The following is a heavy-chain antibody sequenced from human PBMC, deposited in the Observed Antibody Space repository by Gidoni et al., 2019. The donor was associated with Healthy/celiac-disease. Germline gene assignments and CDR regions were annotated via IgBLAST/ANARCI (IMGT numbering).Heavy chain of an antibody. CDR2: TK. J-gene: IGHJ4*02. V-gene: IGHV1-69*01. D-gene: IGHD3-3*01. CDR3: ATGRFLEWLSPSYYFDY. Sequence: TKNDTGKFQGSVTITADESTSTAYMELSSLRSEDTAVYYCATGRFLEWLSPSYYFDYWGQGTLVTVSS.